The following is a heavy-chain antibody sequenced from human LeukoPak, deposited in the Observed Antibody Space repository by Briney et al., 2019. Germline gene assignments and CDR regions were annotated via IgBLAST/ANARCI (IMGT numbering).Heavy chain of an antibody. Sequence: GGSLRLSCAASGFSFSSYWMSWVRQAPGKGLEWLANIKHDGSEKYYVGSVKGRFTISRDNAKNSLYLQMNSLRAEDTAIYYCTRVGYIDEGIDYWGQGTLVTVSS. CDR3: TRVGYIDEGIDY. CDR1: GFSFSSYW. V-gene: IGHV3-7*04. CDR2: IKHDGSEK. J-gene: IGHJ4*02. D-gene: IGHD5-24*01.